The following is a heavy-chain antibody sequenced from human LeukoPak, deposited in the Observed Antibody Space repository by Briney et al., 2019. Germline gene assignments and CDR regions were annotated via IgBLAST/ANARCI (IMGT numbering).Heavy chain of an antibody. J-gene: IGHJ6*02. V-gene: IGHV1-18*01. CDR1: GYTFNNYG. D-gene: IGHD3-10*01. Sequence: RASVKVSCKASGYTFNNYGINCVRQAPGQGLEWMGWISAYNGNTNSTQNLQDRVTMTPDRPTSTAYMELRSLRSDDAAVYYCARSIRPSGSDYPKPNYGMDVWGQGTTVTVSS. CDR3: ARSIRPSGSDYPKPNYGMDV. CDR2: ISAYNGNT.